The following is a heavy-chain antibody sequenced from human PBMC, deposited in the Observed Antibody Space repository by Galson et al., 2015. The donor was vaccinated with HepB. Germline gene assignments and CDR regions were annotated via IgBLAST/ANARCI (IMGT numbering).Heavy chain of an antibody. CDR3: ARDPYDILTGYYDAFDI. D-gene: IGHD3-9*01. CDR1: GFTFSSYW. Sequence: SLRLSCAASGFTFSSYWMSWVRQAPGKGLEWVANIKQDGSEKYYVDSVKGRFTISRDNAKNSLYLQMNSLRAEDTAVYYCARDPYDILTGYYDAFDIWGQGTMVTVSS. V-gene: IGHV3-7*03. J-gene: IGHJ3*02. CDR2: IKQDGSEK.